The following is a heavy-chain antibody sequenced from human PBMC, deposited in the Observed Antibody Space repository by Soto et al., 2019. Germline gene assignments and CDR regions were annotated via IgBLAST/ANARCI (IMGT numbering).Heavy chain of an antibody. CDR3: ARGGDPDY. CDR2: LQTDGSNP. D-gene: IGHD2-21*02. J-gene: IGHJ4*02. CDR1: GFTFDNYW. V-gene: IGHV3-74*01. Sequence: EVQLVESGGGLVQPGGSLRLSCVASGFTFDNYWMHWVRQAPGEGLMWVSRLQTDGSNPDYADSVKGRFTISRDNAKNTLYLQMNNLRAEDTAVYYCARGGDPDYWGQGTLVTVSS.